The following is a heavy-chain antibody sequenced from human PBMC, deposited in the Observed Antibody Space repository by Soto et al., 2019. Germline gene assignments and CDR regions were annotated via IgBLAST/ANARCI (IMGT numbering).Heavy chain of an antibody. D-gene: IGHD3-22*01. CDR1: GFTFSTYG. J-gene: IGHJ3*02. CDR3: VKQLLSMIIVADAFDI. CDR2: ISSSGYNT. V-gene: IGHV3-23*01. Sequence: SLRLSCAASGFTFSTYGMSWVRQAPGKGLEWVASISSSGYNTFYADSVKGRFTISRDNAENTVHLLMHSLRAEDAARYFCVKQLLSMIIVADAFDIWGQGTTVTVSS.